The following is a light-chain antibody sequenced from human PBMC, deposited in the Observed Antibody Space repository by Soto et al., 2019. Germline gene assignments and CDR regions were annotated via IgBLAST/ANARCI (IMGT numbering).Light chain of an antibody. CDR1: QSISSW. Sequence: DIQMTHSPSTLSASVGDRVTITCRASQSISSWLAWYQQKPGKAPKLLIYDASSLESGVPSRFSGSGSGTEFTLTISSLQPDDFATYYCQQYNSYGTFGQGIRLEIX. CDR3: QQYNSYGT. CDR2: DAS. V-gene: IGKV1-5*01. J-gene: IGKJ5*01.